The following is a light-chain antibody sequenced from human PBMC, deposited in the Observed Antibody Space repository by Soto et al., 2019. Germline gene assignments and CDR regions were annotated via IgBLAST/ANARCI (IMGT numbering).Light chain of an antibody. CDR3: QSYDSSLSGYVV. V-gene: IGLV1-40*01. CDR1: SSNIGAGYD. J-gene: IGLJ2*01. CDR2: VNN. Sequence: QSVLTQPPSVSGAPGQRVTISCTGSSSNIGAGYDVHWYHQLPGTAPKLLIYVNNNRPSGVPDRFSGSKSGTSASLAITGLQAEDEADYYCQSYDSSLSGYVVFGGGTKLTVL.